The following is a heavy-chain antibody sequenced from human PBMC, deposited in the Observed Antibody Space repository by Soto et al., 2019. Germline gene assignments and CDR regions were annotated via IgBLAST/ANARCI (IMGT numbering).Heavy chain of an antibody. J-gene: IGHJ4*02. CDR3: AKHDFWTLYNTGRDS. CDR2: ISGSGGDT. Sequence: EVQLLESGGGLVQPGGSPRLSCSASGFTFTSYAMSWVRQAPGKGLEWVSGISGSGGDTKSADSVKGRFTISRDNFKNMLYLQMNSLRAEDTAVYYCAKHDFWTLYNTGRDSWGQGTLVTVSS. D-gene: IGHD3-3*01. CDR1: GFTFTSYA. V-gene: IGHV3-23*01.